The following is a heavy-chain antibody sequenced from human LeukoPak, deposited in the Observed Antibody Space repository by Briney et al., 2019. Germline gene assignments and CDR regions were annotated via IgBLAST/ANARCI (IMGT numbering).Heavy chain of an antibody. V-gene: IGHV1-69*13. CDR3: ASGRDRDYYMDV. CDR1: GGTFSSYA. J-gene: IGHJ6*03. Sequence: ASVKVSCKASGGTFSSYAISWVRQAPGQGLEWMGGIIPIFGTANYAQKFQGRVTITADESTSTAYMELSSLRSEDTAVYYCASGRDRDYYMDVWGKGTTVTVSS. CDR2: IIPIFGTA. D-gene: IGHD3-10*01.